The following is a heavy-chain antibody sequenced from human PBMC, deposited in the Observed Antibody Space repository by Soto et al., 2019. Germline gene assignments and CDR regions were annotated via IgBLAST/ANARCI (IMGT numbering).Heavy chain of an antibody. Sequence: QVQLVQSGAEVKKPGASVKVSCKASGYTFTSYDINWVRQATGQGLEWMGWMNPNSGNTGYAQKVQCRVTMTRNTSISTAYMELSSLRSEDTAVYYCARGGYDFWSGYSPFDYWGQGTLVTVSS. V-gene: IGHV1-8*01. CDR2: MNPNSGNT. J-gene: IGHJ4*02. CDR1: GYTFTSYD. D-gene: IGHD3-3*01. CDR3: ARGGYDFWSGYSPFDY.